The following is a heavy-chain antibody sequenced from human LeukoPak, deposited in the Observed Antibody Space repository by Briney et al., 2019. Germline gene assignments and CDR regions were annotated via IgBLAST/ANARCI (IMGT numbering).Heavy chain of an antibody. CDR2: ISSSSSYI. J-gene: IGHJ4*02. CDR1: GFTFSNYS. D-gene: IGHD2-2*01. Sequence: GGSLRLSCAASGFTFSNYSMNWVRQAPGKGLEWVSSISSSSSYIYYADSVKGRFTISRDNAKNSLYLQMNSLRAEDTAVYYCARDAGDIVVVPAATRPNDYWGQGTLVTVSS. CDR3: ARDAGDIVVVPAATRPNDY. V-gene: IGHV3-21*01.